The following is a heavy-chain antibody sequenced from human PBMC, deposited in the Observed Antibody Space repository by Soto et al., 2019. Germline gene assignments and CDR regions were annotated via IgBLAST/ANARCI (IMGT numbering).Heavy chain of an antibody. CDR3: ARELHGKAAAGRNNWFDP. Sequence: SEILSLPCTVAGGTIRSGGYYWSWIRQHPGKGLEWIGYIYYSGSTYYNPSLKSRVTISVDTSKNQFSLKLSSVTAADTAVYYCARELHGKAAAGRNNWFDPWGQGTLVTVSS. CDR1: GGTIRSGGYY. D-gene: IGHD6-13*01. V-gene: IGHV4-31*03. J-gene: IGHJ5*02. CDR2: IYYSGST.